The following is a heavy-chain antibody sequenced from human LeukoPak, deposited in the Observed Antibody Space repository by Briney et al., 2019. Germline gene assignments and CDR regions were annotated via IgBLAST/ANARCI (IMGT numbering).Heavy chain of an antibody. D-gene: IGHD3-22*01. Sequence: PGGSLRLSCAASGFTFSSYAMNWVRQAPEKGLEWVSGISGSGSSTSYADSLKGRFTISRDNSKNTLYLHMNSLRAEDTAVYYCAKEGDTYYYDSSGYYPEYFQHWGQGTLVTVSS. V-gene: IGHV3-23*01. CDR2: ISGSGSST. J-gene: IGHJ1*01. CDR1: GFTFSSYA. CDR3: AKEGDTYYYDSSGYYPEYFQH.